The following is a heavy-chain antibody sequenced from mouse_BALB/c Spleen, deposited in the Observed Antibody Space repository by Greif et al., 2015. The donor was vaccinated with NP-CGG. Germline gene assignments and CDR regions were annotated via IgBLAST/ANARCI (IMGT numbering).Heavy chain of an antibody. CDR1: GYTFTSYW. D-gene: IGHD2-3*01. J-gene: IGHJ3*01. CDR2: INPSTGYT. V-gene: IGHV1-7*01. Sequence: VQLQQSGAELAKPGASVKMSCKASGYTFTSYWMHWVKQRPGQGLEWIGYINPSTGYTEYNQKFKDKATLTADKSSSTAYMQLSSLTSEDSAVYYCARVYDGYFAYWGQGTLVTASA. CDR3: ARVYDGYFAY.